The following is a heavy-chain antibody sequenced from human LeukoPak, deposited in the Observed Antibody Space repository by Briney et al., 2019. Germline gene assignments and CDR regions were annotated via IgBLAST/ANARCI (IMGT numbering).Heavy chain of an antibody. J-gene: IGHJ5*02. CDR2: TYDKSKWYN. CDR1: GDSVSINSAA. V-gene: IGHV6-1*01. CDR3: AVLRYFDWFSP. Sequence: SPTLSLTFAFSGDSVSINSAAWSWVRQSPSRGLEWLGRTYDKSKWYNYYAVSVKRRITINPNTSKNQFSLQLNPVTPEDTAVYYCAVLRYFDWFSPWGQGTLVTVSS. D-gene: IGHD3-9*01.